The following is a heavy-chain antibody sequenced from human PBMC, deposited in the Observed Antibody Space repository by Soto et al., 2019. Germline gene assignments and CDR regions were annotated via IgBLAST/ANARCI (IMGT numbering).Heavy chain of an antibody. D-gene: IGHD4-17*01. V-gene: IGHV3-33*01. Sequence: GGSLRLSCAASGFTFSSYGMHWVRQAPGKGLEWVAVIWYDGSNKYYADSVKGRFTISRDNSKNTLYLQMNSLRAEDTAVYYCARDAPHSTVTTNYYYMDVWGKGTTVTVSS. CDR1: GFTFSSYG. CDR3: ARDAPHSTVTTNYYYMDV. CDR2: IWYDGSNK. J-gene: IGHJ6*03.